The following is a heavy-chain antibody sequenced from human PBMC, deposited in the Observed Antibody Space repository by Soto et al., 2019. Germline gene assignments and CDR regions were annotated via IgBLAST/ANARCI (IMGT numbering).Heavy chain of an antibody. CDR3: ARQGRFCSGDTSKAQQYFEL. J-gene: IGHJ1*01. CDR1: GYSFNYYW. D-gene: IGHD2-15*01. V-gene: IGHV5-51*01. CDR2: IYPGDSDT. Sequence: EVQLVQSGAEVKKPGESLMISCKGSGYSFNYYWIGWVRQMPGRGLEWMGVIYPGDSDTRYSPSFQGQVTISADKSISAAYLQWDSLKASDSAMYYCARQGRFCSGDTSKAQQYFELWGQGTLVTVSS.